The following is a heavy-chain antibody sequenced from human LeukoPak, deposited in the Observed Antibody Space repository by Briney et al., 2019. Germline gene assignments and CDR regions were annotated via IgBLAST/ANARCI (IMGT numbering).Heavy chain of an antibody. D-gene: IGHD2-2*01. V-gene: IGHV3-9*01. J-gene: IGHJ3*02. CDR3: AKGGPEYCSSTSCYSLGNDAFDI. CDR1: GFTFDDYA. Sequence: PGWSLRLSCAASGFTFDDYAMHWVRQAPGKGLEWVSGISWNSGSIGYADSVKGRFTISRDNAKNSLYLQMNSLRAEDTALYYCAKGGPEYCSSTSCYSLGNDAFDIWGQGTMVTVSS. CDR2: ISWNSGSI.